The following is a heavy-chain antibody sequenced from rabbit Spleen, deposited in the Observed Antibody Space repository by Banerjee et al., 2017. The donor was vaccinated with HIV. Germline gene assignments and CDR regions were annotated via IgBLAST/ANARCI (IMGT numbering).Heavy chain of an antibody. V-gene: IGHV1S45*01. CDR1: GFSFSSSYW. Sequence: QEQLEESGGDLVKPGASLTLTCTASGFSFSSSYWICWVRQAPGKGLEWIACIYAGDGSTVYASWAGGRFTISKTSSTTVTLQMTSLTAADTATYFCARDGAGGSYFALWGQGTLVTVS. D-gene: IGHD8-1*01. CDR2: IYAGDGST. J-gene: IGHJ3*01. CDR3: ARDGAGGSYFAL.